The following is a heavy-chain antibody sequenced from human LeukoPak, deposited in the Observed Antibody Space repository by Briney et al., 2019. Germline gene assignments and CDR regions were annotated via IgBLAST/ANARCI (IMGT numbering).Heavy chain of an antibody. V-gene: IGHV4-39*07. J-gene: IGHJ4*02. CDR1: GGSISSSSYY. Sequence: SETLSLTCTVSGGSISSSSYYWGWIRQPPGKGLEWIGSIYYSGSTYYNPSLKSRVTISVDTSKNQFSLKLSSVTAADTAVYYCATQGYSGYDDRGSFDYWGQGTLVTVSS. CDR2: IYYSGST. D-gene: IGHD5-12*01. CDR3: ATQGYSGYDDRGSFDY.